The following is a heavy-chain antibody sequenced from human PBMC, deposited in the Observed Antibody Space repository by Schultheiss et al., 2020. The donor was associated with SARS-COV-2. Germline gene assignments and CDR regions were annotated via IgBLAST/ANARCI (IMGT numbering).Heavy chain of an antibody. CDR2: INPNSGGT. D-gene: IGHD2-2*01. J-gene: IGHJ5*02. V-gene: IGHV1-2*06. CDR1: GYTFIGYY. CDR3: ARGLYLVPAAIVSWFDP. Sequence: ASVKVSCKASGYTFIGYYMHWVRQAPGQGLEWMGRINPNSGGTNYAQKFQGRVTMTRDTSISTAYMELSRLRSDDTAVYYCARGLYLVPAAIVSWFDPWGQGTLVTVSS.